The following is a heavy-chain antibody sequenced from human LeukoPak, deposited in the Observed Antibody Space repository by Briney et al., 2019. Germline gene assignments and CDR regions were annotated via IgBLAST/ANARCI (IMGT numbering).Heavy chain of an antibody. Sequence: SETLSLTCAVYGGSFSGYYWSWIRQPPGKGLEWIGEINHSGSTNYNPSLKSRVTISVDTSKNQFSLKLSSVTAADTAVYYCARRRRSGSGSYGNWFDPWGQGTLVTVSS. V-gene: IGHV4-34*01. D-gene: IGHD3-10*01. J-gene: IGHJ5*02. CDR1: GGSFSGYY. CDR3: ARRRRSGSGSYGNWFDP. CDR2: INHSGST.